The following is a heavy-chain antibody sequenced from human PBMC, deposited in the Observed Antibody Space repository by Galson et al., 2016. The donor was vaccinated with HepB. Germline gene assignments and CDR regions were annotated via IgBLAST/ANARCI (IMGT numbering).Heavy chain of an antibody. CDR1: GGSINNYY. CDR3: ARVAAASYYGMDV. CDR2: IYYSGST. Sequence: TCTVSGGSINNYYWSWIRQPPGKGLEWIGYIYYSGSTNYNPSLRSRITMSVDTSKNQFSLNLRSVTTADTAVYYCARVAAASYYGMDVWGQGTTVTVSS. D-gene: IGHD6-13*01. V-gene: IGHV4-59*01. J-gene: IGHJ6*02.